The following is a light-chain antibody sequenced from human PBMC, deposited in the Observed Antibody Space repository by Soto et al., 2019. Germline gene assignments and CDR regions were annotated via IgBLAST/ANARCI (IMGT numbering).Light chain of an antibody. CDR3: QQYDNLPLT. CDR2: DAS. V-gene: IGKV1-33*01. CDR1: QDIDNY. Sequence: DIQMTQSPSSLSASVGDRVTITCQASQDIDNYLNWYQLKTGKAPKLLIYDASNLETGVPSRFSGSGSGTDFTFTITSLQPEDIATYYCQQYDNLPLTFGQGTRLEIK. J-gene: IGKJ5*01.